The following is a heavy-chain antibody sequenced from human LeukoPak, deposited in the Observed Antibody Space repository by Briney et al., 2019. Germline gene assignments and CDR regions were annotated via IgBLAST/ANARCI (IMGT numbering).Heavy chain of an antibody. CDR3: ARGGVGATYFQH. CDR2: INPNSGGT. V-gene: IGHV1-2*02. J-gene: IGHJ1*01. Sequence: ASVRVSCKASGYTFTDYYMHWVRQAPGQGLEWMGWINPNSGGTNYAQKFQGRVTMTRDTSISTAYMELSRLRSDDTAVYYCARGGVGATYFQHWGQGTLVTVSS. D-gene: IGHD1-26*01. CDR1: GYTFTDYY.